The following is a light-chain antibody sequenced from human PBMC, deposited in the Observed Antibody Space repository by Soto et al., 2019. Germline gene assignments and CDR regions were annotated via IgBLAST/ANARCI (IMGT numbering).Light chain of an antibody. J-gene: IGKJ1*01. CDR1: QSVSID. V-gene: IGKV3-11*01. CDR2: DAS. Sequence: IVLTQSPATLSLSPGERATLSCRASQSVSIDLAWYQQKPGQAPRLLIYDASTRATGIPARFSGSGSRTDFTLTISSLEPEDSAVYYCHQYGSLPWAFGQGTKVDIK. CDR3: HQYGSLPWA.